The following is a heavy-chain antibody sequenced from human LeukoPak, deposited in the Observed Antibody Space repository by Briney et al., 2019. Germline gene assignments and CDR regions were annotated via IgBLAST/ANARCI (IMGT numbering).Heavy chain of an antibody. V-gene: IGHV3-73*01. CDR1: GFTFSGSV. J-gene: IGHJ4*02. CDR3: ASPFCSNGVCYPGY. Sequence: PGGSLRLSCAASGFTFSGSVMHWVRQASGKGLEWVSRIRSKANSYATAYAASVKGRFTISRDDSKNTPYLQMNSLKTEDTAVYYCASPFCSNGVCYPGYWGQGTLVTVSS. CDR2: IRSKANSYAT. D-gene: IGHD2-8*01.